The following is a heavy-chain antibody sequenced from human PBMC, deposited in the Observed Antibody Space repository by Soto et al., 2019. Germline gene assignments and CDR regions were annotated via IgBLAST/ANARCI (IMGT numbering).Heavy chain of an antibody. Sequence: QVQLVQSGAEVKKPGSSVKVSCKASGGTFSSYAISWVRQAPGQGLEWMGGIIPILGTANYAQKFQGRVTIPADESTSTAYMELSSLRSEDTAVYYCARVQGGARGYYYYGMDVLGQGTTVTVSS. V-gene: IGHV1-69*01. CDR2: IIPILGTA. D-gene: IGHD1-26*01. J-gene: IGHJ6*02. CDR3: ARVQGGARGYYYYGMDV. CDR1: GGTFSSYA.